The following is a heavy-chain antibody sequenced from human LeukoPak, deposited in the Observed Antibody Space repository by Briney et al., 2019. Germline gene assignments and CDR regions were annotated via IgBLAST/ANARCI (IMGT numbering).Heavy chain of an antibody. Sequence: GGSLRLSCAASGFTFSSYEMSWVRQAPGKGLEWVSYISSSGSTIYYADSVKGRFTISRDNAKNSLYLQMNSLRAEDTAVYYCARVGAGGYDEARVDYWGQGTLVTVSS. V-gene: IGHV3-48*03. CDR2: ISSSGSTI. CDR3: ARVGAGGYDEARVDY. J-gene: IGHJ4*02. D-gene: IGHD3-22*01. CDR1: GFTFSSYE.